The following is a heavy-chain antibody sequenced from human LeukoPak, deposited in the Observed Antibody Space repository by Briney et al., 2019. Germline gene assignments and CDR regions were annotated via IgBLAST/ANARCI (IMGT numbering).Heavy chain of an antibody. CDR2: INAGNGNT. J-gene: IGHJ4*02. V-gene: IGHV1-3*01. Sequence: GAXXKVSCKASGYTFTSYAMHWVRQAPGQRLEWMGWINAGNGNTKYSQKFQGRVTITRDTSASTAYMELSSLRSEDTAVYYCARDRGIPGQQLATYWGQGTLVTVSS. CDR3: ARDRGIPGQQLATY. CDR1: GYTFTSYA. D-gene: IGHD6-13*01.